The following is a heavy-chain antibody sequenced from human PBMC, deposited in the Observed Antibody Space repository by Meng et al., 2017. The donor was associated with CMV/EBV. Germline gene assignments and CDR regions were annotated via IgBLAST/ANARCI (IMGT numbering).Heavy chain of an antibody. V-gene: IGHV3-21*01. CDR1: GFTFSSYS. Sequence: GESLKISCAASGFTFSSYSMNWVRQAPGKGLEWVSSISSSSSYIYYADSVRGRFTISRDNAKNSLYLQMNSLRAEDTAVYYCARDLESLYYYYVMDVWGQGTTVTVSS. CDR3: ARDLESLYYYYVMDV. CDR2: ISSSSSYI. D-gene: IGHD3-3*01. J-gene: IGHJ6*02.